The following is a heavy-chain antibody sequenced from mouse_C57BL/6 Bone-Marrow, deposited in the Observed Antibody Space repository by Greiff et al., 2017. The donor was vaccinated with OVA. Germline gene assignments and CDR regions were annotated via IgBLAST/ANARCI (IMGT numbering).Heavy chain of an antibody. CDR2: IYPRSGNT. CDR1: GYTLTSYG. D-gene: IGHD1-1*01. V-gene: IGHV1-81*01. Sequence: QVQLQQSGAELARPGASVKLSCKASGYTLTSYGISWVKQRTGQGLDWIGEIYPRSGNTYYNEKFKGKATLTADKSSSTAYMELRSLTSEDSAVYFCARCSLLLLRWGQGTTLTVSS. J-gene: IGHJ2*01. CDR3: ARCSLLLLR.